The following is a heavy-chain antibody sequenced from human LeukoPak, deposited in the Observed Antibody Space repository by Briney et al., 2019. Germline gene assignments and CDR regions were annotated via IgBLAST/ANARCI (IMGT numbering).Heavy chain of an antibody. J-gene: IGHJ3*02. V-gene: IGHV4-34*01. CDR2: INHSGST. CDR1: GGSFSGYY. D-gene: IGHD4-17*01. Sequence: SETLSLTCAVYGGSFSGYYWSWIRQPPGKGLEWIGEINHSGSTNYNPSLKSRVTISVDTSKNQFSLKLSSVTAADTAVYYCAITTVTTDAFDIWGQGTMVTVSS. CDR3: AITTVTTDAFDI.